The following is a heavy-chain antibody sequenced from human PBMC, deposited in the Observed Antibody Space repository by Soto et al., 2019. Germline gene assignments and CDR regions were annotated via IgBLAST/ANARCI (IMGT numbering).Heavy chain of an antibody. Sequence: PSETLSLTCTVSGVSISSYYWSWIRQPPEKGLEWIGSISHRGSTNYNPSLRSRVTISVDTSKNQFSLNLSSVTAADTAVYYCAREGGSDDCILTTYYRPSAFDICGQGTKVTVS. D-gene: IGHD3-9*01. V-gene: IGHV4-59*01. CDR2: ISHRGST. CDR3: AREGGSDDCILTTYYRPSAFDI. CDR1: GVSISSYY. J-gene: IGHJ3*02.